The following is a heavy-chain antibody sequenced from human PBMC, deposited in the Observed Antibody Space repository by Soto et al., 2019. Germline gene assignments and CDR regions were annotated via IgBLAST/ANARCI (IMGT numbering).Heavy chain of an antibody. CDR1: GFSLSSNGVG. J-gene: IGHJ4*02. D-gene: IGHD6-19*01. Sequence: QTTFKESGPTLVKPTQPLTLTCTFSGFSLSSNGVGVGWIRQAPGKAPECLAVIYWDDDKRYSPSLKTRLAITKDASKNQVVLTMTNMDPVDTATYFCAHRSPLHFRSVWYGDYFATWGQGTQVTVSS. CDR3: AHRSPLHFRSVWYGDYFAT. CDR2: IYWDDDK. V-gene: IGHV2-5*02.